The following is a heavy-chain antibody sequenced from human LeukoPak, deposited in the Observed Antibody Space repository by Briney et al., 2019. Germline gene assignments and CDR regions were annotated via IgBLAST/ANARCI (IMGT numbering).Heavy chain of an antibody. D-gene: IGHD1-26*01. Sequence: EGSLRLSCAASGFTFSGYAMSWVRQAPGKGLEWVSGISASGGSRDYADSVEGRFTISRDNSKNTLSLQMNSLRAEDTAAYYCAKVDSGSYFPPWGQGTLVTVSS. J-gene: IGHJ5*02. CDR1: GFTFSGYA. CDR3: AKVDSGSYFPP. CDR2: ISASGGSR. V-gene: IGHV3-23*01.